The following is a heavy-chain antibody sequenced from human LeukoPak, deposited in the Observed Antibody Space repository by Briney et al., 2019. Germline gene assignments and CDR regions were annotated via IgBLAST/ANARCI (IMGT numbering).Heavy chain of an antibody. D-gene: IGHD3-22*01. CDR3: ARDRDYYDSNKAFDY. J-gene: IGHJ4*02. CDR1: GGTFSSYA. Sequence: ASVKVSCKASGGTFSSYAISWVRQAPGQGLEWMGGIIPIFGTANYAQKFQGRVTITADKSTSTAYMELSSLRSEDTAVYYCARDRDYYDSNKAFDYWGQGTLVTVSS. V-gene: IGHV1-69*06. CDR2: IIPIFGTA.